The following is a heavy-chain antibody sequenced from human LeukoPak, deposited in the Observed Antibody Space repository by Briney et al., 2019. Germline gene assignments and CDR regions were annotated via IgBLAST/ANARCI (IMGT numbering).Heavy chain of an antibody. Sequence: ASVKVSCKASGGTFISYAISWVRQAPGQGLEWMGRIIPIFGRANYAQKFQGRVTITTDESTSTAYMELSSLRSEDTAVYYCARDMVGYCSGGSCWFDPWGQGTLVTVSS. CDR1: GGTFISYA. J-gene: IGHJ5*02. CDR3: ARDMVGYCSGGSCWFDP. D-gene: IGHD2-15*01. CDR2: IIPIFGRA. V-gene: IGHV1-69*05.